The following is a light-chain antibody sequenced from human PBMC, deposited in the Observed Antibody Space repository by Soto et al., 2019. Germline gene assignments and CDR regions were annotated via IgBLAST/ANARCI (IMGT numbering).Light chain of an antibody. CDR3: QQYTGPPTT. CDR2: GAS. Sequence: DVVMTQSLLSQPVTLGQPASISCRSIQSLVYSDGDTYLNWFQQRPGQSPRRLIYGASTRAAGIPDRFSGSGSGTDFTLTITRLEPEDSAVYFCQQYTGPPTTFGQGTRLEIK. J-gene: IGKJ5*01. V-gene: IGKV2-30*01. CDR1: QSLVYSDGDTY.